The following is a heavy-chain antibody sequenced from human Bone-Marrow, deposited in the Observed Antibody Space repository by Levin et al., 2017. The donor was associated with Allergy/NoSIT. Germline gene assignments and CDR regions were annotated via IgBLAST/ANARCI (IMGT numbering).Heavy chain of an antibody. CDR3: ARGFCSGGSCKFDY. CDR2: ISGSSTYI. Sequence: GGSLRLSCAASGFTFSSYSMNWVRQAPGKGLEWVSYISGSSTYIYYADSVKGRFTISRGSAWNSLYLQMNSLRAEDTAIYYCARGFCSGGSCKFDYWGQGSLVTVSS. D-gene: IGHD2-15*01. CDR1: GFTFSSYS. J-gene: IGHJ4*02. V-gene: IGHV3-21*01.